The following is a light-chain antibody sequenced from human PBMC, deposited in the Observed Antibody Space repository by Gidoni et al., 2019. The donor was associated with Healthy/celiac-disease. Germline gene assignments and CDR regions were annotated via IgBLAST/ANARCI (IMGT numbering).Light chain of an antibody. CDR2: AAS. V-gene: IGKV1-39*01. J-gene: IGKJ4*01. Sequence: DIQMTQSPSSRSASVGDSVTITCRASQSISSYLYWYQQTPGKAPKLLIYAASRLQSGVPSRFSCSGSGTDFTLTISILQPEDFATYYCQQSYSTPLTFGGGTKVEIK. CDR1: QSISSY. CDR3: QQSYSTPLT.